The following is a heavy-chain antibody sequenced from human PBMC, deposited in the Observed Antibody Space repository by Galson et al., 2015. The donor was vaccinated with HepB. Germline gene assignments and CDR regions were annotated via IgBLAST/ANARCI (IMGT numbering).Heavy chain of an antibody. CDR1: GFTFSSYG. CDR2: IWYDGSNK. J-gene: IGHJ6*02. D-gene: IGHD3-9*01. CDR3: AKGHDILTGWGNGMDV. V-gene: IGHV3-33*06. Sequence: SLRLSCAASGFTFSSYGMHWVRQAPGKGLEWVAVIWYDGSNKYYADSVKGRFTISRDNSKNTLYLQMNSLRAEDTAVYYCAKGHDILTGWGNGMDVWGQGTTVTVSS.